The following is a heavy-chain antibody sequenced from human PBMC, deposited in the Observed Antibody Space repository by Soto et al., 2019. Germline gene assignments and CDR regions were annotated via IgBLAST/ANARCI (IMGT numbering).Heavy chain of an antibody. Sequence: ASVKVSCKASGYTFTSYYLHWVRQAPGQGLEWMGIINPSGGSTRYAQKFQGRVTMTRDTSTSTVYMELSSLRSEDTAVYYCARDLSRYDDSSGYYYFDYWGQGTLVTVSS. J-gene: IGHJ4*02. CDR3: ARDLSRYDDSSGYYYFDY. V-gene: IGHV1-46*01. D-gene: IGHD3-22*01. CDR2: INPSGGST. CDR1: GYTFTSYY.